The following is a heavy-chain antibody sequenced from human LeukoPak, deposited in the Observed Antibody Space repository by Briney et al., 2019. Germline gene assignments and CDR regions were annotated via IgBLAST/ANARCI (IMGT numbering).Heavy chain of an antibody. Sequence: GGSLRLSCAATGSTLSSYSMNWVRQAPGKGLEWVSHISISGSTIHYADSVRGRFTISRDSAKNSLYLQMNGLRADDTAVYYCSTAKFDYWGQGTLLTVSS. J-gene: IGHJ4*02. CDR1: GSTLSSYS. CDR2: ISISGSTI. CDR3: STAKFDY. V-gene: IGHV3-48*01.